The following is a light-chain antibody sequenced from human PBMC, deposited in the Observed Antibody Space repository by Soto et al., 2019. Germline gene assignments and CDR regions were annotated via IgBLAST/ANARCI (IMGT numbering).Light chain of an antibody. CDR1: SSNIGTNS. J-gene: IGLJ1*01. Sequence: SVLTQPPSASGTPGQRVTISCSGSSSNIGTNSVSWYLQLPGSAPKLLIYTSNALRPSGVPDRFSGSKSGTSASLAISGLQPEDEADYYCAVWDDSLMGVFGGGTKVTVL. CDR2: SNA. V-gene: IGLV1-44*01. CDR3: AVWDDSLMGV.